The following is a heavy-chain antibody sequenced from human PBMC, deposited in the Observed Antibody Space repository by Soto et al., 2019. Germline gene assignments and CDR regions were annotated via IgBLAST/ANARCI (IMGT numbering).Heavy chain of an antibody. CDR1: GFTFSRYG. CDR2: IWYDGSSK. V-gene: IGHV3-33*01. CDR3: ARSFGVLTRVDY. Sequence: QVQLVESGGGVVQPGRSLRLSCAAAGFTFSRYGMNWVRQAPGKGLEWVAIIWYDGSSKYYVDSVKGRFTISRDDSKNTLFLQMNNRRAEDTAVYYCARSFGVLTRVDYWGQGTLVNVSS. J-gene: IGHJ4*02. D-gene: IGHD3-3*01.